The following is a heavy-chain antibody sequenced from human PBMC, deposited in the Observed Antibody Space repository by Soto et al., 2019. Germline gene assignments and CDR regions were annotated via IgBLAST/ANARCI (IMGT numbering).Heavy chain of an antibody. CDR1: GYTFTSYG. CDR2: ISAYNGNT. D-gene: IGHD2-15*01. V-gene: IGHV1-18*01. J-gene: IGHJ5*02. Sequence: QVQLVQSGAEVKKPGASVKVSCKASGYTFTSYGISWVRQAPGQGLEWMGWISAYNGNTNYAQKLQGRVTITTDTSKSTAYMELRSLRSADTAVYYCARAGPPPAAYNWFDPWGQGTLVTVSS. CDR3: ARAGPPPAAYNWFDP.